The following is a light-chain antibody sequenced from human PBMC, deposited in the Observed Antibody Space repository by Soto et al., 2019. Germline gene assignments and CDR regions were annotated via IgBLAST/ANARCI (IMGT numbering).Light chain of an antibody. Sequence: IQMTQSPSSLSASIGDTVTITCRASQGIGSYLAWHQQKPGKVPKLVINEASTLPSGVPSRFSGSGSGTDFTLTISGLQPEDVATYYCQRYNSAPWTFGQGTKVEIK. CDR1: QGIGSY. J-gene: IGKJ1*01. CDR3: QRYNSAPWT. V-gene: IGKV1-27*01. CDR2: EAS.